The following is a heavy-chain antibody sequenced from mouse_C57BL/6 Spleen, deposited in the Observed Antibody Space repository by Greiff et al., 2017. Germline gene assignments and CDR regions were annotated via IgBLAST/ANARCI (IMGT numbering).Heavy chain of an antibody. CDR2: IDPENGDT. CDR1: GFNIKDDY. J-gene: IGHJ2*01. V-gene: IGHV14-4*01. Sequence: VQLQQSGAELVRPGASVKLSCTASGFNIKDDYMHWVKQRPEQGLEWIGWIDPENGDTEYASKFQGKATITADTSSNTAYLQLSSLTSEDTAVYYCTTRYGYDFDYWGQGTTLTVSS. D-gene: IGHD2-2*01. CDR3: TTRYGYDFDY.